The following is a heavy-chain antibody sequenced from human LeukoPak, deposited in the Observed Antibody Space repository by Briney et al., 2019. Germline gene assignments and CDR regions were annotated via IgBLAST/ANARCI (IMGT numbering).Heavy chain of an antibody. D-gene: IGHD3-22*01. J-gene: IGHJ4*02. Sequence: SGPTLVNPTQTLTLTCTFSGFSLSTSGMRVSWIRQPPGKALEWLARIDWDDDKFYSTSLKTRLTISKDTSKNQVVLTMTNMDPVDTATYYCARMSRYCDSSGYFNYFDYWGQGTLVTVSS. CDR2: IDWDDDK. CDR1: GFSLSTSGMR. V-gene: IGHV2-70*04. CDR3: ARMSRYCDSSGYFNYFDY.